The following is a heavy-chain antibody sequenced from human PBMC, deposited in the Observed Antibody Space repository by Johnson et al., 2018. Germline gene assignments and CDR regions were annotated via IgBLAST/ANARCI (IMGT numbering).Heavy chain of an antibody. D-gene: IGHD3-16*01. V-gene: IGHV3-23*04. CDR3: AKGGGYYYYYMDV. CDR1: GFIFSSYA. Sequence: LVESGGGLVQPGGSLRLSCAASGFIFSSYAMSWVRQAPGKGLEWVSAISGSGGSTYYADSVKGGFTISRDNSKNTLYLQMNSLRAEDTAVYYCAKGGGYYYYYMDVWGKGTTVTVSS. J-gene: IGHJ6*03. CDR2: ISGSGGST.